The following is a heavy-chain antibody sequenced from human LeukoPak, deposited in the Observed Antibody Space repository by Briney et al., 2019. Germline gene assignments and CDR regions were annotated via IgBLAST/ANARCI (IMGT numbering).Heavy chain of an antibody. CDR3: ARDRSSSWYGDAFDI. CDR1: GYTFTGYY. CDR2: INPNSGGT. D-gene: IGHD6-13*01. J-gene: IGHJ3*02. V-gene: IGHV1-2*02. Sequence: ASVKVSCKASGYTFTGYYMSWVRQAPGQGLEWMGWINPNSGGTNYAQKFQGSVTMTRDTSISTAYMELSRLRSDDTAVYYCARDRSSSWYGDAFDIWGQGTMVTVSS.